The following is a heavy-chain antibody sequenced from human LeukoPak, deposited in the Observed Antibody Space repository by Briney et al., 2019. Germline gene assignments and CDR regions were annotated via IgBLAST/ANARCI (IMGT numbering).Heavy chain of an antibody. CDR3: AKDLGGATLFY. J-gene: IGHJ4*02. V-gene: IGHV3-30*18. CDR2: ISYDGSNK. CDR1: GFTFSSYG. D-gene: IGHD3-16*01. Sequence: PGGSLRLSCAASGFTFSSYGMHWVRQAPGKGLEWVAVISYDGSNKYYADSVKGRFTISRDNSKNTLYLQMNSLRAEDTAVYYCAKDLGGATLFYWGQGTLVTVSS.